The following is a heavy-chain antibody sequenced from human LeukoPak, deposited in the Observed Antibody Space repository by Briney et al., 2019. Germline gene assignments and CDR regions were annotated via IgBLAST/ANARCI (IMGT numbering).Heavy chain of an antibody. CDR1: GGSISSYY. CDR2: IYYSGST. CDR3: ARGGYSYVNYFDY. Sequence: SETLSPTCTVSGGSISSYYWNWIRQPPGKGLERIGYIYYSGSTSYNPSLKSRVTILVDKSKNQFSLKLSSVTAADTAVYYCARGGYSYVNYFDYWGQGTLVTVSS. D-gene: IGHD5-18*01. V-gene: IGHV4-59*01. J-gene: IGHJ4*02.